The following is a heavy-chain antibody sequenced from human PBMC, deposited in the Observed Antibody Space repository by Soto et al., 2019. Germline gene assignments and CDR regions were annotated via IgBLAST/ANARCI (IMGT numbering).Heavy chain of an antibody. CDR1: GGSISSSSYY. J-gene: IGHJ4*02. CDR3: KITRLYGDYVGSYFDY. CDR2: IYYSGST. D-gene: IGHD4-17*01. V-gene: IGHV4-39*01. Sequence: SETLSLTCTVSGGSISSSSYYWGWIRQPPGKGLEWIGSIYYSGSTYYNPSLKSRVTISVDTSKNQFSLKLSSVTAADTAVYYCKITRLYGDYVGSYFDYWGQGTLVTVSS.